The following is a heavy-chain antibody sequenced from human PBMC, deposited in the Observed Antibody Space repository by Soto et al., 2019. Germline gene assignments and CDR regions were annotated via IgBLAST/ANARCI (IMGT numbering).Heavy chain of an antibody. V-gene: IGHV3-21*01. CDR2: ISAGGRYI. D-gene: IGHD2-21*01. CDR1: GFTFKNYG. J-gene: IGHJ3*01. CDR3: ARFYAGSVLSGEFDV. Sequence: EVQLVESGGGLVKPGESLRLSCAASGFTFKNYGMAWVRQAPGKGLEWVSSISAGGRYIYYADSLKGCSTSSRVNAQGSLSLQMNRLRAAATPVYCWARFYAGSVLSGEFDVWCPGTLVTV.